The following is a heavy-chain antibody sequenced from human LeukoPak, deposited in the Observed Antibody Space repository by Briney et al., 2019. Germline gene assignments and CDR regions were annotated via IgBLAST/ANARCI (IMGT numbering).Heavy chain of an antibody. CDR2: IYDSGGT. CDR1: GGSINSGDYY. V-gene: IGHV4-30-4*01. J-gene: IGHJ5*02. CDR3: ARFANWFDP. Sequence: PSQTLSLTCTVSGGSINSGDYYWSWIRQPPGKGLEWIGYIYDSGGTYYKTSLKSRVTISVDTSKNQFSLKLSSVTAADTAVYYCARFANWFDPWGQGTLVTVSS.